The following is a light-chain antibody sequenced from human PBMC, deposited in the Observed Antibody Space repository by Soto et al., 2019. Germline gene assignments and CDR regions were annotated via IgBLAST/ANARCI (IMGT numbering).Light chain of an antibody. CDR2: DAS. CDR3: QRYNAFSQT. CDR1: QSINSW. J-gene: IGKJ1*01. V-gene: IGKV1-5*01. Sequence: IQMTQSPSTLSASVGDRVTITCRASQSINSWVAWYQQKPGKAPKVLISDASTLESGVPSRFSGSGSGTEFTLTIGGLQPDDFATYYCQRYNAFSQTFGQGTKV.